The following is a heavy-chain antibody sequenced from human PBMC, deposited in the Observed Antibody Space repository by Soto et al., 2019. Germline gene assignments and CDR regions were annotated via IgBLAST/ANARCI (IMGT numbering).Heavy chain of an antibody. J-gene: IGHJ6*02. Sequence: GGSLRLSCAASGFTVSSNYMSWVRQAPGKGLEWVSVIYSGGSTYYADSVKGRFTISRDNSKNTVHLQMNSLRAEDTAVYYCAREWELPNYYGMDVWGQGTTVTISS. V-gene: IGHV3-53*01. CDR1: GFTVSSNY. D-gene: IGHD1-26*01. CDR2: IYSGGST. CDR3: AREWELPNYYGMDV.